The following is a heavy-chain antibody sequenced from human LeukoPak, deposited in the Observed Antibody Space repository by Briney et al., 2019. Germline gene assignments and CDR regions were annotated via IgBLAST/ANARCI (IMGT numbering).Heavy chain of an antibody. D-gene: IGHD2-21*01. Sequence: SVKVSCKASGYTFTSYAMNWVRQAPGQGLEWMGGIIPIFGTANYAQKFQGRVTITADESTSTAYMELSSLRSEDTAVYYCARAAYCGGDCYPGGYAFDIWGQGTMVTVSS. V-gene: IGHV1-69*13. CDR1: GYTFTSYA. CDR3: ARAAYCGGDCYPGGYAFDI. J-gene: IGHJ3*02. CDR2: IIPIFGTA.